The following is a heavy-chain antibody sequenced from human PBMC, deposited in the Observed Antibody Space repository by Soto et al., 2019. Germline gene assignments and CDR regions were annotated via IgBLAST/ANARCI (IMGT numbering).Heavy chain of an antibody. CDR3: ARARTTVTTGAYFDY. Sequence: EVQLVESGGGLVKPGGSLRLSCAASGFTFSSYSMNWVRQAPGKGLEWVSSISSSSSYIYYADSVKGRFTISRDNAKNSLYLQMNSLRAEDTAVYYSARARTTVTTGAYFDYWGQGTLVTVSS. J-gene: IGHJ4*02. CDR2: ISSSSSYI. CDR1: GFTFSSYS. V-gene: IGHV3-21*01. D-gene: IGHD4-17*01.